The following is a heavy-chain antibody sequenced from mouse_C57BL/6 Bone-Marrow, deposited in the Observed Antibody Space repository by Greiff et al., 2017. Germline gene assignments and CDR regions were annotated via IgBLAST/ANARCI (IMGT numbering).Heavy chain of an antibody. V-gene: IGHV14-4*01. CDR2: IDPENGDT. J-gene: IGHJ2*01. CDR3: TTADYDGLYY. D-gene: IGHD2-3*01. Sequence: VQLKESGAELVRPGASVKLSCTASGFNIKDDYMHWVKQRPEQGLEWIGWIDPENGDTEYASKFQGKATITADTSSNTAYLQLSSLTSEDTAFYYCTTADYDGLYYWGQVTTLTVSS. CDR1: GFNIKDDY.